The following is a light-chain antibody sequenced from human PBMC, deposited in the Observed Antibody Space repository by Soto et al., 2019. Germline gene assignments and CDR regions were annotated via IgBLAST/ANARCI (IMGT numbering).Light chain of an antibody. CDR3: QTWGTGIHYV. Sequence: QSVLTQPPSVSGAPGQRVTISCTGSSSNIGAGYDVHWYQQLPRTAPKLLIYSNNNRPSGVPDRFSGSRSGTSASLAITGLQPEDEADYYCQTWGTGIHYVFGTGTKLTVL. CDR1: SSNIGAGYD. V-gene: IGLV1-40*01. CDR2: SNN. J-gene: IGLJ1*01.